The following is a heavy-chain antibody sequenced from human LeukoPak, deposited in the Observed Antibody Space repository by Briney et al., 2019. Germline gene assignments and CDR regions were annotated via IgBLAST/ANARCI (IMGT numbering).Heavy chain of an antibody. CDR1: GFTFSSYS. CDR3: ARDRGSGSTGAFDI. D-gene: IGHD1-26*01. V-gene: IGHV3-21*01. J-gene: IGHJ3*02. Sequence: GGSLRPSCAASGFTFSSYSMNWVRQAPGKGLEWVSSISSSSSYIYYADSVKGRFTISRDNAKNSLYLQMNSLRAEDTAVYYCARDRGSGSTGAFDIWGQGTMVTVSS. CDR2: ISSSSSYI.